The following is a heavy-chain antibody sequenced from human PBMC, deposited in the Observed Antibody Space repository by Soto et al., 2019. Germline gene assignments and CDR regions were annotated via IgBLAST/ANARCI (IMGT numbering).Heavy chain of an antibody. CDR2: INPNSGGT. Sequence: GASVKVSCKASGYTFTGYYMHWVRQAPGQGLEWMGWINPNSGGTNYAQKFQGWVTMTRDTSISTAYMELSRLRSDDTAVYYCARIDCSSTSCHFDYWGQGTLVTVSS. V-gene: IGHV1-2*04. D-gene: IGHD2-2*01. J-gene: IGHJ4*02. CDR1: GYTFTGYY. CDR3: ARIDCSSTSCHFDY.